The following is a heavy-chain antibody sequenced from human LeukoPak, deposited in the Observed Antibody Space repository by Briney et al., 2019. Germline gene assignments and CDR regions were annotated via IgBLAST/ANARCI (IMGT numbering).Heavy chain of an antibody. CDR1: GYSISSGYY. J-gene: IGHJ5*02. Sequence: SETLSLTCAVSGYSISSGYYWGWIRQPPGKGLEWIGSIYHSGSIYYNPSLKSRVTISVDTSKNQFSLKLSSVTAADTAVYYCASSSSSGWINWFDPWGQGTPVTVSS. CDR3: ASSSSSGWINWFDP. D-gene: IGHD6-19*01. CDR2: IYHSGSI. V-gene: IGHV4-38-2*01.